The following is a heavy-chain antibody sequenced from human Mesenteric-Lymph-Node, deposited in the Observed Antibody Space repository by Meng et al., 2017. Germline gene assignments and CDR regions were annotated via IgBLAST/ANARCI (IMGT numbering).Heavy chain of an antibody. CDR1: GFTFSDYY. Sequence: GGSLRLSCAASGFTFSDYYMSWIRQAPGKGLEWVSYISSSGSTIYYADSVKGRFTISRDNSKNTLYLQMNSLRAEDTAAYYCARVYGSGSEFYWGQGTLVTVSS. J-gene: IGHJ4*02. CDR3: ARVYGSGSEFY. CDR2: ISSSGSTI. D-gene: IGHD3-10*01. V-gene: IGHV3-11*04.